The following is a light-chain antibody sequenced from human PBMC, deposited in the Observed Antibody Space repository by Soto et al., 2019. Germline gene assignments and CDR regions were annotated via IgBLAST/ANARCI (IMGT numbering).Light chain of an antibody. CDR2: GAS. Sequence: ELVLTQSPGTLSLSPGERATLSCRASQSVTDNYLGWYQQKPGKAPRLLIFGASSRGTGIPDRFSGSGSGTDFTLNINRLEPEDFAVYYCQQYGSFPRSFGGGTKVDIK. CDR3: QQYGSFPRS. CDR1: QSVTDNY. V-gene: IGKV3-20*01. J-gene: IGKJ4*01.